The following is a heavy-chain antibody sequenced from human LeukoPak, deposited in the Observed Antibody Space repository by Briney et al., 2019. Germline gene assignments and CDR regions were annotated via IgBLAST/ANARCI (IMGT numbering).Heavy chain of an antibody. CDR1: GFTFSSYA. D-gene: IGHD4-4*01. CDR2: ISGSGGST. CDR3: ATSTVTEDYYYGMDV. Sequence: GGSLRLSCAASGFTFSSYAMSWVRQAPGKGPEWVSAISGSGGSTYYADSVKGRFTISRDNSKNTLYLQMNSLRAEDTAVYYCATSTVTEDYYYGMDVWGQGTTVTVSS. J-gene: IGHJ6*02. V-gene: IGHV3-23*01.